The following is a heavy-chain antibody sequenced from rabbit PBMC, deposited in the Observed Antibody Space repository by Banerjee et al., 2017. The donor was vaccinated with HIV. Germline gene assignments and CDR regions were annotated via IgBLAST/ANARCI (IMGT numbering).Heavy chain of an antibody. CDR1: GFDFSSYY. Sequence: QLKESGGGLVQPGGSVKLSCKASGFDFSSYYMSWVRQAPGKGLEWIGYIDPIFGTAYYASWVNGRFTISSHNAQNTLYLQLNSLTAADTATYFCAREDISVWGFNLWGPGTLVTVS. CDR2: IDPIFGTA. D-gene: IGHD4-1*01. CDR3: AREDISVWGFNL. J-gene: IGHJ4*01. V-gene: IGHV1S7*01.